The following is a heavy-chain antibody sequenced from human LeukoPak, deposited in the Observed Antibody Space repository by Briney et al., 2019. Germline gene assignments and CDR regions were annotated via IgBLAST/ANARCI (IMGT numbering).Heavy chain of an antibody. V-gene: IGHV3-23*01. Sequence: GGSLRLSCAASGFTFSSYAMSWVRQAPGKGLEWVSAISGSGGSTYYADSVKGRFTISRDNSKNTLYLQMNSLRAEDTAVYYCAKGLVALRFLEWLLSFDYWGQGTLVTVSS. CDR3: AKGLVALRFLEWLLSFDY. CDR2: ISGSGGST. J-gene: IGHJ4*02. CDR1: GFTFSSYA. D-gene: IGHD3-3*01.